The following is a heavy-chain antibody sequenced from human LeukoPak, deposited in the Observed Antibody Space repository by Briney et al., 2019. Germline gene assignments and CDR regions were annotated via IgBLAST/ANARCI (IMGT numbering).Heavy chain of an antibody. CDR3: ARDLWIDYGDYWYFDL. J-gene: IGHJ2*01. CDR1: GGSFSGYY. V-gene: IGHV4-59*01. D-gene: IGHD4-17*01. Sequence: SETLSLTCAVYGGSFSGYYWSWIRQPPGKGLEWIGYIYYSGSTNYNPSLKSRVTISVDTSKNQFSLKLSSVTATDTAVYYCARDLWIDYGDYWYFDLWGRGTLVTVSS. CDR2: IYYSGST.